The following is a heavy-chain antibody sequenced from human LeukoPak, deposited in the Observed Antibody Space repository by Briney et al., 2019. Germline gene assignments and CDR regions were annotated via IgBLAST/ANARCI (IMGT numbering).Heavy chain of an antibody. CDR3: AAPYSTRWFDL. CDR2: IVVGSNNT. J-gene: IGHJ5*02. D-gene: IGHD6-13*01. V-gene: IGHV1-58*01. Sequence: SVKVSCKASGLPLSSSAVQWVRQAGGQRLEWIGWIVVGSNNTNYAQKFQERVTITRDMSTSTAYMELSSLRSEDTAVYYCAAPYSTRWFDLWGRGTLVTVSS. CDR1: GLPLSSSA.